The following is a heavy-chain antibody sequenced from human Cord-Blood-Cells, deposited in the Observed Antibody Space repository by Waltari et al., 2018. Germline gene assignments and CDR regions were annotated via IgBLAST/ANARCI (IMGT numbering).Heavy chain of an antibody. CDR2: IYHSGST. D-gene: IGHD2-2*01. J-gene: IGHJ5*02. CDR3: ARSFCSSTSCLNWFDP. Sequence: QVQLQESGPGLVKPSETLSLTCTVSGYSISSGYYWGWIRQPPGKGLEWIGSIYHSGSTSYTPALKIRVTISVDTSKNQFSLKLSSVTAADTAVYYCARSFCSSTSCLNWFDPWGQGTLVTVSS. V-gene: IGHV4-38-2*02. CDR1: GYSISSGYY.